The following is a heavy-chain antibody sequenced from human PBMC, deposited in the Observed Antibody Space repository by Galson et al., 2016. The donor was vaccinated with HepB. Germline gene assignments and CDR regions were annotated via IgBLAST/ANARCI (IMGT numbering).Heavy chain of an antibody. CDR2: IFPDDSEA. CDR1: GYTFSNYW. D-gene: IGHD1-1*01. CDR3: AREGVVQLPGRGTSTYFYFGMDV. J-gene: IGHJ6*02. Sequence: QSGAEVKKPGESLRISCSTSGYTFSNYWIAWVRQMPGKGLEWMGIIFPDDSEARYSPSFQRQVTFSVDKSISTAFLQWTSLKASDTAIYYCAREGVVQLPGRGTSTYFYFGMDVWGQGTTVTVSS. V-gene: IGHV5-51*01.